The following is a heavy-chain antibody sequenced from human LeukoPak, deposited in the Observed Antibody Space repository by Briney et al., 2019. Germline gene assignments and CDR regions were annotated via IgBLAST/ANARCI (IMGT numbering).Heavy chain of an antibody. D-gene: IGHD6-13*01. J-gene: IGHJ5*02. Sequence: ASVKVSCKASGYTFTGYYMHWVRQAPGQGLEWMGWINPNSGGTNYAQKFQGRVTMTRDTSISTAYMELSRLRSDDTAVYYCARVNYSSSWANWFDPWGQGTLVTVSS. CDR2: INPNSGGT. CDR3: ARVNYSSSWANWFDP. V-gene: IGHV1-2*02. CDR1: GYTFTGYY.